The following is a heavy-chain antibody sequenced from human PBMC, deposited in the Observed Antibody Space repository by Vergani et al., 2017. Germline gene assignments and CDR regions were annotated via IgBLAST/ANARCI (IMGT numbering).Heavy chain of an antibody. CDR3: AAQYCSSTSCSGYFQH. J-gene: IGHJ1*01. CDR2: IYHSGST. CDR1: GGSISSSNW. Sequence: QVRLQESGPGLVKPSGTLSLTCAVSGGSISSSNWWSWVRQPPGKGLEWIGEIYHSGSTNYNPSLKSRVTVSVDKSKNQCSLKVSSVTAADTAVYYCAAQYCSSTSCSGYFQHWGQGTLVTVSS. D-gene: IGHD2-2*01. V-gene: IGHV4-4*02.